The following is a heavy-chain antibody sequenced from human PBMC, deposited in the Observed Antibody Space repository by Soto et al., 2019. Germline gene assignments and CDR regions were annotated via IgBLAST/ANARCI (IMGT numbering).Heavy chain of an antibody. CDR2: IYYSGST. D-gene: IGHD3-3*01. J-gene: IGHJ4*02. V-gene: IGHV4-30-4*01. Sequence: SETLSRTCSVSGGSISSGDYYWRWILQPPGKGLEWIGYIYYSGSTYYNPSLKSRVTISVDTSKNQFSLKLSSVTAADTAVYYCARVRGLRFFVDYWGQGTLVTVSS. CDR1: GGSISSGDYY. CDR3: ARVRGLRFFVDY.